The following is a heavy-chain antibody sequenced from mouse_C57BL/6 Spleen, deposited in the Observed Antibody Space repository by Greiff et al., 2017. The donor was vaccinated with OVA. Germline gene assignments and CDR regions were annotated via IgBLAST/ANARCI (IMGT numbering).Heavy chain of an antibody. V-gene: IGHV2-3*01. CDR2: IWGDGST. CDR1: GFSLTSYG. Sequence: VKVVESGPGLVAPSQSLSITCTVSGFSLTSYGVSWVRQPPGTGLEWLGVIWGDGSTNYHSALISRLSISKDNSKSQVFLKLNSLQTDDTATYDCAKQGNYDYEGWFAYWGQGTLVTVSA. J-gene: IGHJ3*01. CDR3: AKQGNYDYEGWFAY. D-gene: IGHD2-4*01.